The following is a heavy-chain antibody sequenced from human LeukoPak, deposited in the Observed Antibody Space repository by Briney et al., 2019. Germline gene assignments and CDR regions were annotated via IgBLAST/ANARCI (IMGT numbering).Heavy chain of an antibody. J-gene: IGHJ3*02. CDR1: GLTVSSNY. Sequence: GGSLRLSCAASGLTVSSNYMSWVRQAPGKGLEWVSVIYSGGSTYYADSVKGRFTISRDNSKNTLYLQMNSLRAEDTAVYYCARDIGYCSSTSCRDAFDIWGQGTMVTVSS. V-gene: IGHV3-66*01. D-gene: IGHD2-2*01. CDR3: ARDIGYCSSTSCRDAFDI. CDR2: IYSGGST.